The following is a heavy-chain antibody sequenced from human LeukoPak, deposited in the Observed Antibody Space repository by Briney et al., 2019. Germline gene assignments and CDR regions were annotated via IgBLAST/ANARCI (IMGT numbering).Heavy chain of an antibody. CDR2: IYTSGST. V-gene: IGHV4-4*07. J-gene: IGHJ6*03. D-gene: IGHD3-10*01. CDR3: ARSGGSGSYYARYYYYYMDV. CDR1: GGSISSYY. Sequence: SETLSLTCTVSGGSISSYYWSWLRQPPGKGLEWIRRIYTSGSTNYNPSLKRRVTMSVDTSKNQFSVKLSSVTAADTAVYYCARSGGSGSYYARYYYYYMDVWGKGTTVTVSS.